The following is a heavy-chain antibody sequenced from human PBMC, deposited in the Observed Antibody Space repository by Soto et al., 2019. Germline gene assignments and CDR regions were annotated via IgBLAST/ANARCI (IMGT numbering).Heavy chain of an antibody. D-gene: IGHD3-16*01. V-gene: IGHV1-69*02. CDR3: AMVDVYVTPSPQDF. J-gene: IGHJ6*02. CDR2: IIPILGIA. CDR1: GGTFSSYT. Sequence: SVKVSCKASGGTFSSYTISWVRQAPGQGLEWMGRIIPILGIANYEQKFQSRVTITADTSTTTAYMELRSLRSNDTAIYYCAMVDVYVTPSPQDFWG.